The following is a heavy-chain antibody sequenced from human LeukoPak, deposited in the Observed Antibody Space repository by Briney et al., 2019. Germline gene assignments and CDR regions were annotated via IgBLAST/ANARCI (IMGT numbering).Heavy chain of an antibody. V-gene: IGHV3-21*01. CDR3: ATEGYCSGGSCYSFDY. D-gene: IGHD2-15*01. J-gene: IGHJ4*02. CDR1: GFTFSSYS. Sequence: GGSLRLSCAASGFTFSSYSMNWVRQAPGKGLEWVSFISTSSSYIYYADSVKGRFTISRDNAKNLLYLQMNSLRAEDTAVYYCATEGYCSGGSCYSFDYWGQGTLVTVSS. CDR2: ISTSSSYI.